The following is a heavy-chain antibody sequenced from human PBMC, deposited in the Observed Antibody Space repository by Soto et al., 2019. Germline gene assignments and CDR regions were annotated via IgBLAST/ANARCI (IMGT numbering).Heavy chain of an antibody. CDR1: GGSISSSSYY. CDR3: ARHAVHSSGFTEY. Sequence: SETLSLTCTVSGGSISSSSYYWGWIRQPPGKGLEWIGSIYYSGSTYYNPSLKSRVTISVDTSKNQFSLKLSSVTAADTAVYYCARHAVHSSGFTEYWGQGTLVTVSS. CDR2: IYYSGST. D-gene: IGHD6-19*01. V-gene: IGHV4-39*01. J-gene: IGHJ4*02.